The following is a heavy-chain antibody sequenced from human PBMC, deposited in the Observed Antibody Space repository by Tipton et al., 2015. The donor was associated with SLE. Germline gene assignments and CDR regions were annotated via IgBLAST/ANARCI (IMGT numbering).Heavy chain of an antibody. V-gene: IGHV3-30*02. D-gene: IGHD6-19*01. Sequence: GSLRLSCAASGFTFSSYGVHWVRQAPGKGLEWVAFILYDGSNKYYADSVKGRFTISRDNSKNTLYLQMNSLRAEDSAVYYCAQGASGWYGAGAFHIWGQGTLVTVSS. CDR1: GFTFSSYG. CDR3: AQGASGWYGAGAFHI. J-gene: IGHJ3*02. CDR2: ILYDGSNK.